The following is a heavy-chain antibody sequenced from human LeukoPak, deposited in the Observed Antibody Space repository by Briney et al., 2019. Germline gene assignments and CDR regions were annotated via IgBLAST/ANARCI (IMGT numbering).Heavy chain of an antibody. J-gene: IGHJ4*02. V-gene: IGHV3-73*01. CDR2: IRSKANSYAT. CDR3: TSGIRGDFDY. CDR1: GFTFSGSA. D-gene: IGHD1-14*01. Sequence: GGSLRLSCAASGFTFSGSAMHWVRQASGKGLEWVGRIRSKANSYATAYAASVKGRFTISRDDSKNTAYLQMNSPKTEDTAVYYCTSGIRGDFDYWGQGTLVTVSS.